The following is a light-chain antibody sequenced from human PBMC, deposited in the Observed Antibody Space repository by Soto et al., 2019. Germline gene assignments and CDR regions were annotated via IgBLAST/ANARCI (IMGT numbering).Light chain of an antibody. CDR2: GAS. V-gene: IGKV3-15*01. Sequence: EIVMTQSPATLSVSPGERATLSCRASQSIDNDLAWYQQKPGQDPRLLIYGASTRATGIPVRFSGSGYGTLFTLTINSLQSEDLAVYYCQQYHRWPPLTFGGGTKVEIK. J-gene: IGKJ4*01. CDR3: QQYHRWPPLT. CDR1: QSIDND.